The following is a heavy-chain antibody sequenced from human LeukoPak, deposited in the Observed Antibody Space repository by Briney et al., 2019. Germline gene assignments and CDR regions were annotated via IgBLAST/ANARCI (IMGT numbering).Heavy chain of an antibody. V-gene: IGHV4-39*01. CDR1: GGSITTSPYY. J-gene: IGHJ3*02. CDR2: IYYTGST. Sequence: SETLSLTCTVSGGSITTSPYYWGWIRQPPGKGLEWIGSIYYTGSTYYSPSLKSRVTISVDTSKNQFSLKLSSVTAADTAVYYCARPGSYSGSYNSFHIWGQGTVVTVSS. CDR3: ARPGSYSGSYNSFHI. D-gene: IGHD1-26*01.